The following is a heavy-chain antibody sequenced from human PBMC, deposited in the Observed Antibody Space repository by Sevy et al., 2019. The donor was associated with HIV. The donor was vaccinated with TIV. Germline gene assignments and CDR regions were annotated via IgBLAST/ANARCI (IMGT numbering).Heavy chain of an antibody. CDR3: ARDRWSEYYDSSGYAPFDY. CDR2: ISAYNGNT. V-gene: IGHV1-18*01. CDR1: GYTFTSYG. D-gene: IGHD3-22*01. J-gene: IGHJ4*02. Sequence: ASVKVSCKASGYTFTSYGISWVRQAPGQGLEWMGWISAYNGNTNYEQKLQGRVTMTTDTSTSTAYMELRSLRSDDTAVYYCARDRWSEYYDSSGYAPFDYWGQGTLVTVSS.